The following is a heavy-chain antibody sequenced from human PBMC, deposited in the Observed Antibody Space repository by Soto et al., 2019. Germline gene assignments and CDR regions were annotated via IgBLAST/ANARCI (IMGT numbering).Heavy chain of an antibody. CDR1: GFTFSSYA. CDR2: ISGSGGST. CDR3: AKDGPAYYDFWSGPTETYYFDY. D-gene: IGHD3-3*01. Sequence: PGGSLRLSCAASGFTFSSYAMSWVRQAPGKGLEWVSAISGSGGSTYYADSVKGRFTISRDNSKNTLYLQMNSLRAEDTAVYYCAKDGPAYYDFWSGPTETYYFDYWGQGTLVTVS. V-gene: IGHV3-23*01. J-gene: IGHJ4*02.